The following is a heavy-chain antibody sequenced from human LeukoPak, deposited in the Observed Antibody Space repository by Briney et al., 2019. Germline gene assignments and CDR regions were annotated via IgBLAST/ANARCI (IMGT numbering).Heavy chain of an antibody. D-gene: IGHD3-9*01. V-gene: IGHV4-34*01. Sequence: PSETLSLTCGVNGGSFSGDCWTWSRQPPGKGLEWIGEITHSGRIKYTPSLKSRVTISLDTSKTQISLKLSSVTAADTAVYYCVRGMPDWAGFDPWGQGTLVTVSS. CDR2: ITHSGRI. J-gene: IGHJ5*02. CDR1: GGSFSGDC. CDR3: VRGMPDWAGFDP.